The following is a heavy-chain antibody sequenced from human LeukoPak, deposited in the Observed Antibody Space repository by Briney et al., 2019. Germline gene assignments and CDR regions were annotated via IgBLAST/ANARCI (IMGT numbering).Heavy chain of an antibody. CDR3: AKISDYYDSSGYFDY. V-gene: IGHV3-30*18. D-gene: IGHD3-22*01. Sequence: GGSLRLSCSASGLTFSNYNMNWVRQAPGKGLEWVAVISYDGSKKYYADSVRGRFTISRDNSKNTLYLQMNSLRAEDTAVYYCAKISDYYDSSGYFDYWGQGTLVTVSS. CDR1: GLTFSNYN. CDR2: ISYDGSKK. J-gene: IGHJ4*02.